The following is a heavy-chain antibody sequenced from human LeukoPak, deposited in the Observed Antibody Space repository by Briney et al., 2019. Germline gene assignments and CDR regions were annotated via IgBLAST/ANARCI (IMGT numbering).Heavy chain of an antibody. Sequence: GGSLRLSCAASGFTLSDYGMHWVRQAPGKGLVWVSHINHDGSIRNYADSVKGRFTISRTIAKNTLYLQMNSLAADDPALYYCVRDGFSLGESWGQGALVTVSS. CDR3: VRDGFSLGES. V-gene: IGHV3-74*01. CDR2: INHDGSIR. J-gene: IGHJ5*02. D-gene: IGHD4-17*01. CDR1: GFTLSDYG.